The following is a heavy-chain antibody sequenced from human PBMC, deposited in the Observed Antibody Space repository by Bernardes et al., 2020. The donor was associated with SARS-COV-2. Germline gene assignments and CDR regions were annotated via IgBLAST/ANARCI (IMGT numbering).Heavy chain of an antibody. D-gene: IGHD3-10*01. CDR1: GSTFADYA. J-gene: IGHJ6*02. V-gene: IGHV3-9*01. CDR3: AKDYGSVFYGMGV. Sequence: GGSLRPSCAASGSTFADYAMHWVRQAPGKGLEWVAGISWNSGSIGHADSVKGRFTIPRDNDKNSLYLQMNSLRAEDTAFYYCAKDYGSVFYGMGVWGQGTTVTVSS. CDR2: ISWNSGSI.